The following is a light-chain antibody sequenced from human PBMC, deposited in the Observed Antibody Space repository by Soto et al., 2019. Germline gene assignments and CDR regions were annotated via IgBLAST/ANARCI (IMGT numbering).Light chain of an antibody. Sequence: QSVLTQPPSASGSPGQSVTISCTGTSSDVGGYNYVSWYQQHPGKAPKLIIYEVYKRPSGVPDRFSGSKSGNTAALTVSGLQAEDEADYYCSSYVGTNSYVCGTGTKVTVL. CDR3: SSYVGTNSYV. J-gene: IGLJ1*01. CDR2: EVY. V-gene: IGLV2-8*01. CDR1: SSDVGGYNY.